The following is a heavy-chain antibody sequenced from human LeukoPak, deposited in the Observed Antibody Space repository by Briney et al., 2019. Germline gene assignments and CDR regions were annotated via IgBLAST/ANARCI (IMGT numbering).Heavy chain of an antibody. CDR2: ISPKSDFI. D-gene: IGHD2-2*01. V-gene: IGHV3-21*01. CDR1: GFSFNYSD. J-gene: IGHJ5*02. CDR3: ARADCSSSTCYLRRSWFDP. Sequence: PGGSLRLSCAGSGFSFNYSDMNWVRQAPGKGLEWVSSISPKSDFIYYSDSVRGRFTISRDNAENSLYLQMNSLRAEDTAAYYCARADCSSSTCYLRRSWFDPWGQGTLVTVSS.